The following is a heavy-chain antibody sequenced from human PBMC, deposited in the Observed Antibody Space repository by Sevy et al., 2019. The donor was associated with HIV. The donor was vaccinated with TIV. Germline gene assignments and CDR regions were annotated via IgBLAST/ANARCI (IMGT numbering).Heavy chain of an antibody. D-gene: IGHD3-3*01. CDR3: ARMGGITIFGVVTYFDY. CDR1: GFTFSSYS. Sequence: GGSLRLSCAASGFTFSSYSMNWVRQAPGKGLEWVSYISSSSSTIYYADSVKGRFTISRDNAKNSLYLQMNSMRDDDTDVYYCARMGGITIFGVVTYFDYWGQGTLVTVSS. V-gene: IGHV3-48*02. CDR2: ISSSSSTI. J-gene: IGHJ4*02.